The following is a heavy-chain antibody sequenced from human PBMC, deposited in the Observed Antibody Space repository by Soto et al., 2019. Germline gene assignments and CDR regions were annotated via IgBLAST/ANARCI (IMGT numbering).Heavy chain of an antibody. V-gene: IGHV4-59*01. D-gene: IGHD5-18*01. Sequence: SETLSLTCTAPGGSISSYYWSWIRQPPGKGLEWIGYIYYTGSSTYNPSLQRRVTISVYTSKTQFSLTLSSVTAAATALNYCPRDPGYMYGYGPNWFDPWGQGTLVTVSS. CDR1: GGSISSYY. CDR2: IYYTGSS. CDR3: PRDPGYMYGYGPNWFDP. J-gene: IGHJ5*02.